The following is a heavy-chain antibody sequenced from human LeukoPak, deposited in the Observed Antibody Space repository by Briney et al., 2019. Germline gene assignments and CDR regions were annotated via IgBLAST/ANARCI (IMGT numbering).Heavy chain of an antibody. V-gene: IGHV3-21*01. CDR1: GFTFSSYS. CDR2: ISSSSSYI. J-gene: IGHJ3*02. CDR3: AREGQTKRYCSSTSCRGNAFDI. D-gene: IGHD2-2*01. Sequence: PGGSLRLSCAASGFTFSSYSMNWVRQAPGKGLEWVSSISSSSSYIYYADSVKGRFTISRDNAKNSLYLQMNSLRAEDTAVYCCAREGQTKRYCSSTSCRGNAFDIWGQGTMVTVSS.